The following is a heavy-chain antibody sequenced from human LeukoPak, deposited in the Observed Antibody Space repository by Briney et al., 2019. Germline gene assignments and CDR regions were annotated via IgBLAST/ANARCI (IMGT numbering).Heavy chain of an antibody. Sequence: SETLSLTCTVSSGSISSYYWSWVRQPAGKGLEWIGRIYTSGSTNYNPSLKSRVTMSVDTSKTQFSLKLSSVTAADTAVYYCARSPYYYYYMDVWGKGTTVTVSS. CDR2: IYTSGST. V-gene: IGHV4-4*07. CDR3: ARSPYYYYYMDV. J-gene: IGHJ6*03. CDR1: SGSISSYY.